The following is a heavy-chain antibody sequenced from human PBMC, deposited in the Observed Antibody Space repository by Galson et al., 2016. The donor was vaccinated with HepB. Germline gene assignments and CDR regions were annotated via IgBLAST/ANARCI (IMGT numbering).Heavy chain of an antibody. CDR2: ISNDGNNK. CDR3: ARDGGAAWIQLWFDD. J-gene: IGHJ4*01. D-gene: IGHD5-18*01. Sequence: LRLSCAASGFRFGTYAMHWVRQAPGKGLEWVAGISNDGNNKNYIDSAKGRFTISRDNFRNTVYLQLSSLRVEDTAVYYCARDGGAAWIQLWFDDWGHGTLVTVSS. V-gene: IGHV3-30-3*01. CDR1: GFRFGTYA.